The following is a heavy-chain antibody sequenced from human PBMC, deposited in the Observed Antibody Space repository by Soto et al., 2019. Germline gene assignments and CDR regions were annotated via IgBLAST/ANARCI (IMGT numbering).Heavy chain of an antibody. D-gene: IGHD6-6*01. CDR1: GYTFTIYG. J-gene: IGHJ4*02. CDR2: ISVYNDKR. V-gene: IGHV1-18*01. CDR3: ARRGVSIFDS. Sequence: QVELVQSGGEVKKPGASVTVSCKASGYTFTIYGIAWVRQVPGQGLEWMGWISVYNDKRNYAQKFQGRVTMTTDTSTSTAYLSLSNLRSDDTAVYFCARRGVSIFDSWGQGTLVTVSS.